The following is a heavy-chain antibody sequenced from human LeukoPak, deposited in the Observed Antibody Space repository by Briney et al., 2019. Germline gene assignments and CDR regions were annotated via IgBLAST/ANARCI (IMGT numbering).Heavy chain of an antibody. Sequence: ASVKVSCKASGYTFTGYYMHWVRQAPGQGLEWMGWINPNSGGTNYAQKSQGRVTMTRDTSISTAYMELSRLRSDDTAVYYCARGAHYYGSGRSPAGDAFDIWGQGTMVTVSS. V-gene: IGHV1-2*02. J-gene: IGHJ3*02. D-gene: IGHD3-10*01. CDR3: ARGAHYYGSGRSPAGDAFDI. CDR1: GYTFTGYY. CDR2: INPNSGGT.